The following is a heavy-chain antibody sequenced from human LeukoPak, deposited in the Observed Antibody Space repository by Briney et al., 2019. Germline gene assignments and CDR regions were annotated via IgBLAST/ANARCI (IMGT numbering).Heavy chain of an antibody. J-gene: IGHJ4*02. Sequence: ESLKISCKASGNSITTYWIGWVRQKPGKGLEWMGLIFPGDSDTKYSPSFQGQVTVSADKSISTAYLQWSSLKASDTAMYYCARSRGSYYYFDYWGQGTLVTVSS. CDR2: IFPGDSDT. CDR1: GNSITTYW. CDR3: ARSRGSYYYFDY. V-gene: IGHV5-51*01. D-gene: IGHD1-26*01.